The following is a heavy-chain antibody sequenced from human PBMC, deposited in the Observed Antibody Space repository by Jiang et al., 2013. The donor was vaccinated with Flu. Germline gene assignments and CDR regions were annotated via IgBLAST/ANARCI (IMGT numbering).Heavy chain of an antibody. D-gene: IGHD1-1*01. CDR2: TRYISRWLT. J-gene: IGHJ4*02. CDR1: GDSISNNVVA. Sequence: SQTLSLTCVISGDSISNNVVAWNWIRQSPSRGLEWLGKTRYISRWLTEYSVSMQGRITINPDTSRNQLSLQLDSATPDDTAIYYCVGDYNWAFDSWGQGTLVTVSS. V-gene: IGHV6-1*01. CDR3: VGDYNWAFDS.